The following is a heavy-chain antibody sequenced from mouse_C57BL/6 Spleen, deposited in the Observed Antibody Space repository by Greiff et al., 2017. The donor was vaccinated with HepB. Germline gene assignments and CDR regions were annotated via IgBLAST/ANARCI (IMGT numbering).Heavy chain of an antibody. V-gene: IGHV5-16*01. CDR3: ARDYSSRGGKYYAMDY. Sequence: EVKLVESEGGLVQPGSSMKLSCTASGFTFSDHYMAWVRQVPEKGLEWVANINYDGSSTYYLDSLKSRFIISRDNAKNILYLQMSSLKSEDTATYYCARDYSSRGGKYYAMDYWGQGTSVTVSS. CDR1: GFTFSDHY. J-gene: IGHJ4*01. D-gene: IGHD1-1*01. CDR2: INYDGSST.